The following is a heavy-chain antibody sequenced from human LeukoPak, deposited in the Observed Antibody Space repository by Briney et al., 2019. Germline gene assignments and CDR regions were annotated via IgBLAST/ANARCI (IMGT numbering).Heavy chain of an antibody. D-gene: IGHD5-18*01. CDR3: ARSSYGHGFDY. Sequence: SETLSLTCSVSDDSITMYYWTWIRQPPGKGLEWIGYVDHTGSTNLNPSLNGRVSISRDTTKNLFSLRLSSVTAADTAVYYCARSSYGHGFDYWGQGTLVTVSS. CDR2: VDHTGST. V-gene: IGHV4-59*01. CDR1: DDSITMYY. J-gene: IGHJ4*02.